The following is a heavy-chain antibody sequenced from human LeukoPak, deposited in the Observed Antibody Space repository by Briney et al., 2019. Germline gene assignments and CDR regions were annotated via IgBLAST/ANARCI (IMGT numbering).Heavy chain of an antibody. CDR3: ARRKYDSSGYTAFDI. Sequence: GESLKISCKGSGYSFTSYWIGWVRQMPGKGLEWMGIIYPDDSDTRCSPSFQGQVTISADKSISTAYLQWSSLKASDTAMYYCARRKYDSSGYTAFDIWGQGTMVTVSS. J-gene: IGHJ3*02. D-gene: IGHD3-22*01. CDR1: GYSFTSYW. CDR2: IYPDDSDT. V-gene: IGHV5-51*01.